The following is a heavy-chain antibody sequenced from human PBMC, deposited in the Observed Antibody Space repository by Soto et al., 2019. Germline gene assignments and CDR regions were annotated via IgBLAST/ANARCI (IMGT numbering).Heavy chain of an antibody. CDR2: VYHSGTT. D-gene: IGHD3-16*01. CDR1: GASIGTNNW. CDR3: ARGGAPYNWFDP. V-gene: IGHV4-4*02. Sequence: SETLSLPCAVSGASIGTNNWWSWVRQPPGKGLEWIGEVYHSGTTNCNPSLKSRVTISIDTSKNQFSLKLSSVTAADTAVYYCARGGAPYNWFDPWGQGTLVTVSS. J-gene: IGHJ5*02.